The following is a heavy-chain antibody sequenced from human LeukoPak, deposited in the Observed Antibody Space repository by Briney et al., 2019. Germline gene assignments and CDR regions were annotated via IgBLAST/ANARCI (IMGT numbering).Heavy chain of an antibody. CDR1: GFTFSDYY. CDR3: ARELELFSPMDV. V-gene: IGHV3-11*01. CDR2: ISSSGSTI. D-gene: IGHD1-26*01. J-gene: IGHJ6*02. Sequence: GGSLRLSCAASGFTFSDYYMSWIRQAPGKGLGWVSYISSSGSTIYYADSVKGRFTISRDNAKNSLYLQMNSLRAEDTAVYYCARELELFSPMDVWGQGTTVTVSS.